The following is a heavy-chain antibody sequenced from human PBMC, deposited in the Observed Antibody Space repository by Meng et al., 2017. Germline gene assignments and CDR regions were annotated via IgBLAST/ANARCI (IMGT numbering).Heavy chain of an antibody. D-gene: IGHD2-21*02. CDR2: IYWDDDK. CDR1: GFSPRNSGVC. V-gene: IGHV2-5*02. Sequence: FKESWPQLVKPTQAPTLHCAFSGFSPRNSGVCVGWIRQSPGKALEWRALIYWDDDKRYSPSLKSRLTITQDTSKNQVVLTMTNMDPADTATYYCAHRRGDSREGWFDPWGQGTLVTVSS. CDR3: AHRRGDSREGWFDP. J-gene: IGHJ5*02.